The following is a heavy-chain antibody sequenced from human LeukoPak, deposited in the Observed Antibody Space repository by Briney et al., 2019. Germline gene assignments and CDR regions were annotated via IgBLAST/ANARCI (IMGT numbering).Heavy chain of an antibody. J-gene: IGHJ4*02. Sequence: GGSLRLSCAASGFNFTTYGMHWVRQAPGKGLEWVALVWYDGTIKYYADSVKGRFTISRDNSKNTLYLQMNSLRAEDTAVYYCANLHDYWGQGTLVTVSS. CDR1: GFNFTTYG. V-gene: IGHV3-30*02. CDR3: ANLHDY. CDR2: VWYDGTIK.